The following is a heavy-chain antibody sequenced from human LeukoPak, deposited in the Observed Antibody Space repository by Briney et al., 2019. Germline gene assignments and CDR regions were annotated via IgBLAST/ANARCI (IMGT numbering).Heavy chain of an antibody. D-gene: IGHD6-19*01. CDR1: GFIVDDYA. CDR2: ISGDGGRT. CDR3: AKDILSEQWHDAFDI. V-gene: IGHV3-43*02. J-gene: IGHJ3*02. Sequence: GGSLTLSCAASGFIVDDYAMYWVRQAPGKGLEWVSLISGDGGRTYYADSVKGRFTITRDNSKNSLFLQMNSLRTEDTALYYCAKDILSEQWHDAFDIWGQGTMVTVSS.